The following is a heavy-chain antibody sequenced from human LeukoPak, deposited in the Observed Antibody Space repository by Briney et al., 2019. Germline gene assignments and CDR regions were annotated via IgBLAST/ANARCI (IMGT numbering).Heavy chain of an antibody. J-gene: IGHJ4*02. Sequence: GGSLRLSCAASGFTFSSYAMSWVRQAPGKGLEWVSAISGSGGSTYYADSVKGRFTISRDNSKNTLYLQMNSLRAEDTAVYYCAKGRGYSGSYFRFDYWGQETLVTVSS. CDR3: AKGRGYSGSYFRFDY. CDR1: GFTFSSYA. V-gene: IGHV3-23*01. D-gene: IGHD1-26*01. CDR2: ISGSGGST.